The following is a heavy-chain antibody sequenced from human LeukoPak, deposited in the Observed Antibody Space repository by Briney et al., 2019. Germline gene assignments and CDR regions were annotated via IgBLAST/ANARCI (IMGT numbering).Heavy chain of an antibody. CDR2: IIPIFGTA. J-gene: IGHJ5*02. D-gene: IGHD6-13*01. Sequence: SVKVSCKASGGTFSSYAISWVRQAPGQGLEWMGRIIPIFGTANYAQKFQGRVTITTDESTSTAYMELSSLRSGDTAVYYCARDEWLAAAGNWFDPWGQGTLVTVSS. CDR3: ARDEWLAAAGNWFDP. V-gene: IGHV1-69*05. CDR1: GGTFSSYA.